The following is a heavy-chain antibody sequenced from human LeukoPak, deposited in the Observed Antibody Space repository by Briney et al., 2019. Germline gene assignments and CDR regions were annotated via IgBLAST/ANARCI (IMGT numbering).Heavy chain of an antibody. CDR1: GGTIITSDYY. Sequence: PSETLSLTCTVSGGTIITSDYYWVWIRQPPGKGLEWIGSIYYSGSTSYNPSLKGRVTMTVDTSKNHFSLKLTSVTAADTAVYFCARHQTYYYGSGSSFYYWGQGTLVIVSS. J-gene: IGHJ4*02. V-gene: IGHV4-39*01. CDR3: ARHQTYYYGSGSSFYY. CDR2: IYYSGST. D-gene: IGHD3-10*01.